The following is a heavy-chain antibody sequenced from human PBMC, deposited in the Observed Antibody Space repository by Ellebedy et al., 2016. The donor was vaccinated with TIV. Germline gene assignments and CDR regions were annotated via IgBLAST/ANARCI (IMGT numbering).Heavy chain of an antibody. J-gene: IGHJ4*02. CDR2: IKSNTKGGTT. Sequence: GESLKISCAASGFTFSDVWMSWVRQAPGKGLEWVGRIKSNTKGGTTDYAAPVKGRFTISRDDSKNTLFLQMNSLKTEDTAVYYCTTSAVITLGGGITFVWGQGALVTVSS. CDR3: TTSAVITLGGGITFV. CDR1: GFTFSDVW. D-gene: IGHD3-16*01. V-gene: IGHV3-15*01.